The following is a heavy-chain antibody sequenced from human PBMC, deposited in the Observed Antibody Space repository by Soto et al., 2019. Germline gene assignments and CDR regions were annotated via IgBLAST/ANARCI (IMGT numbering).Heavy chain of an antibody. V-gene: IGHV4-30-4*01. D-gene: IGHD5-18*01. Sequence: QVQLQESGPGLMKPSQTLSLTCTVSGDSISSSNNYWSWIRQPPGEGLEWIGFISYSGTTSYSPSLKSRLAISLDTSKNQFSLSLSSVTAADTAVYYCARGRGYSYGLDPWGQGTLVTVSS. CDR1: GDSISSSNNY. CDR3: ARGRGYSYGLDP. J-gene: IGHJ5*02. CDR2: ISYSGTT.